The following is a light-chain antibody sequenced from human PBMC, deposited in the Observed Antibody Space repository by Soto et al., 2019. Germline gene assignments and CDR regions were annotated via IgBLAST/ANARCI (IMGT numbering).Light chain of an antibody. Sequence: EIVLTQSPATLSLSPGERATLSCGASQSVSSLLAWYQQKPGQAPRLLIYAASNRATGIPDRFSGSGPGTDFTLTISSLEPEDFAVYYCQQRSNWPRTFGQGTKVDI. CDR3: QQRSNWPRT. J-gene: IGKJ1*01. CDR2: AAS. CDR1: QSVSSL. V-gene: IGKV3-11*01.